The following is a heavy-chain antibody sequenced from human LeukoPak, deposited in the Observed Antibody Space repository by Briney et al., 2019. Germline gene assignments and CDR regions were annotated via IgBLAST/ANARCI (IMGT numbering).Heavy chain of an antibody. CDR2: IFHSGST. V-gene: IGHV4-38-2*02. D-gene: IGHD3-22*01. CDR1: GYSISSGFY. J-gene: IGHJ3*02. Sequence: PSETLCLTCSASGYSISSGFYCGWSRQPPGKRLEGIGSIFHSGSTYYNPSLRSRVTISVDKSKNQFSLKLNSLTAADTTVYYCARANYYDSSGYSRGALDIWGQGTMVTVSS. CDR3: ARANYYDSSGYSRGALDI.